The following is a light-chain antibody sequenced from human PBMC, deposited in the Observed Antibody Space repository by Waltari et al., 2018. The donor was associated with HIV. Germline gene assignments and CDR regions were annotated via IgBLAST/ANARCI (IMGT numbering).Light chain of an antibody. Sequence: QSVLTQPPSVSEAPSQRVTISCSGSSSNHRRIAGNWYLQVPGKAPKLLIYYDDLLSSGVSDRFSGSKSGTSASLAIRGLQSEDEADYYCAAWDDSLNGYVFGSGTKVTVL. CDR2: YDD. J-gene: IGLJ1*01. CDR1: SSNHRRIA. CDR3: AAWDDSLNGYV. V-gene: IGLV1-36*01.